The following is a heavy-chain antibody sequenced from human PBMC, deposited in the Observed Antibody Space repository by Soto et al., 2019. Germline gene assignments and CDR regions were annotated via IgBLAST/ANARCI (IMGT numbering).Heavy chain of an antibody. Sequence: QVQLVQSGAEVKKPGASVKVSCKASGYTFTSYGISWVRQAPGQGLEWMGWISAYNGNTNYAQKLQGRATMTTDTSTSTAYMELRSLRSDDTAVYYCARAWFQGVLIAVAGTNDYWGQGTLVTVSS. V-gene: IGHV1-18*01. CDR3: ARAWFQGVLIAVAGTNDY. D-gene: IGHD6-19*01. CDR2: ISAYNGNT. CDR1: GYTFTSYG. J-gene: IGHJ4*02.